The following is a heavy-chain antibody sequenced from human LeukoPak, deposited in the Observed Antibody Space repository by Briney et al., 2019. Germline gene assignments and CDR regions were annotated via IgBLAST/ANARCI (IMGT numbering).Heavy chain of an antibody. CDR1: GFPFSSYW. CDR2: IKQDGSKK. J-gene: IGHJ4*02. CDR3: TRVGYIDEGIDY. V-gene: IGHV3-7*04. Sequence: GGSPRLSCVASGFPFSSYWMTWVRQAPGKGLEWVADIKQDGSKKSYVDSVKGRFTISRDNAKNSLYLQMNSLRAEDTAIYYCTRVGYIDEGIDYWGQGTLVTVSS. D-gene: IGHD5-24*01.